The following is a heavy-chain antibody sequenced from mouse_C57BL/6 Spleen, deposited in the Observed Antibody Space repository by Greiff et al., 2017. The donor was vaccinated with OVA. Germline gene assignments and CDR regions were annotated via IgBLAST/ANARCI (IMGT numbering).Heavy chain of an antibody. J-gene: IGHJ2*01. CDR1: GFSLTSYG. Sequence: QVQLQQSGPGLVQPSQSLSITCTVSGFSLTSYGVHWVRQSPGKGLEWLGVIWSGGSTDYNAAFISRLSISKDNSKSQVFFKMNSLQADDTAIYYCARGGGLYFDYWGQGTTLTVSS. V-gene: IGHV2-2*01. CDR3: ARGGGLYFDY. CDR2: IWSGGST.